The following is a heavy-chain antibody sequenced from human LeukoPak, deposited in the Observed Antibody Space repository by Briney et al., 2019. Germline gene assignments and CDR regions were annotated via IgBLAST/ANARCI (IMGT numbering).Heavy chain of an antibody. D-gene: IGHD3-22*01. CDR3: AREGGGYYDSSGYYPLQH. Sequence: SETLSLTCTVSGGSISSYYWSWIRQPPGKGLEWIGSIYHSGSTYYNPSLKSRVTISVDTSKNQFSLKLSSVTAADTAVYYCAREGGGYYDSSGYYPLQHWGQGTLVTVSS. V-gene: IGHV4-38-2*02. CDR2: IYHSGST. CDR1: GGSISSYY. J-gene: IGHJ1*01.